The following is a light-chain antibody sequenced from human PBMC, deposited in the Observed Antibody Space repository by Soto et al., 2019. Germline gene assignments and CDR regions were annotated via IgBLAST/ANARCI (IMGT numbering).Light chain of an antibody. CDR2: GNS. CDR3: QSYDSSLSGLV. J-gene: IGLJ2*01. V-gene: IGLV1-40*01. CDR1: SSNIGAGYD. Sequence: QLVLTQPPSVSGAPGQRVTISCTGSSSNIGAGYDVHWYQQLPGTAPKLLIYGNSNRPSGVPDRFSGSKSGTSASLAITGLQAEDEADYYWQSYDSSLSGLVFGGGTKLTV.